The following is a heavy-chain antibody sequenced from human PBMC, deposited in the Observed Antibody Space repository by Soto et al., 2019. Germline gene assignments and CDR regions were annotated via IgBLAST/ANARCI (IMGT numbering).Heavy chain of an antibody. CDR1: GYSFTSYW. J-gene: IGHJ4*02. D-gene: IGHD2-8*01. CDR3: ASSESYAIDDQGFDY. CDR2: IYPGDSDT. V-gene: IGHV5-51*01. Sequence: GESLKISCKGSGYSFTSYWIGWVRQMPGKGLEWIGIIYPGDSDTRYSPSFQGQVTISADKSISTAYLQWSSLKASDTAMYYCASSESYAIDDQGFDYWGQGTLVTVSS.